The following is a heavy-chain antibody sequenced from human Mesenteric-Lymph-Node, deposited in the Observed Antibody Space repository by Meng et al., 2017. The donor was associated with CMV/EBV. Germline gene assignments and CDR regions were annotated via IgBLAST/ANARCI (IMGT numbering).Heavy chain of an antibody. CDR3: TRLPLIPAAIEGAFDY. CDR2: ISSSSRTI. V-gene: IGHV3-48*04. J-gene: IGHJ4*02. Sequence: GGSLRLSCAASGFSFSTYSMDWVRQAPGKGLEWISYISSSSRTIYHADSVKGRFTISRDDAQNSVYLQMNSLRAEDTAVYYCTRLPLIPAAIEGAFDYWGQGTLVTVSS. CDR1: GFSFSTYS. D-gene: IGHD1-26*01.